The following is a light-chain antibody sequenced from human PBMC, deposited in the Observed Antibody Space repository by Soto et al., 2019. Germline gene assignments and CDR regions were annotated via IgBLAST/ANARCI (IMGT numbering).Light chain of an antibody. CDR1: QSVGTY. CDR3: QLRSSWPPYT. J-gene: IGKJ2*01. Sequence: ELVLTQSPATLSLSPGEGASLSCWASQSVGTYMAWYQHKPGQPPRLLIYDASNRATGVPARFSGSGSGTKFTFPISSLEPADLALYFCQLRSSWPPYTFAQGTKVDIK. V-gene: IGKV3-11*01. CDR2: DAS.